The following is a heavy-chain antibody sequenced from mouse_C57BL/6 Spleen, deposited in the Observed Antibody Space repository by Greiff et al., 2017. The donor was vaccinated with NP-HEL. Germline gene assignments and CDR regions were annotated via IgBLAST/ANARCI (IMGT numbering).Heavy chain of an antibody. D-gene: IGHD2-1*01. V-gene: IGHV1-64*01. Sequence: VQLQQPGAELVKPGASVKLSCKASGYTFTRYWMHWVKQRPGPGLEWIGMIPPNSGSTTYNETFKSTATLPVDQSSSTAYMQLNSLRSEDSAVYSCEYYDGNVPWLDYWGQGTLVTVSA. J-gene: IGHJ3*01. CDR1: GYTFTRYW. CDR3: EYYDGNVPWLDY. CDR2: IPPNSGST.